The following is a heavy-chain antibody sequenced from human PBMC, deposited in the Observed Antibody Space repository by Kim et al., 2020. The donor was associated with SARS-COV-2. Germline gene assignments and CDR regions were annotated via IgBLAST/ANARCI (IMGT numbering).Heavy chain of an antibody. Sequence: SETLSLTCTVSGGSISSSSYYWGWIRQPPGKGLEWIGSIYYSGSTYYNPSLKSRVTISVDTSKNQFSLKLSSVTAADTAVYYCARNSAVRGEGDYWGQGT. J-gene: IGHJ4*02. D-gene: IGHD3-10*01. CDR2: IYYSGST. V-gene: IGHV4-39*01. CDR1: GGSISSSSYY. CDR3: ARNSAVRGEGDY.